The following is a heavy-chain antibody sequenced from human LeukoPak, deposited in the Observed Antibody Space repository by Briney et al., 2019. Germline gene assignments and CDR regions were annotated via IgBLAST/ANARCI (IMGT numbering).Heavy chain of an antibody. Sequence: SETLSLTCTVSGGSISSGSYYWSWIRQPAGKGLEWIGRIYTSGSTNYNPSLQSRVTISVDTSKNQFSLKLSSVTAADTAVYYCARDPGSDSSGWYAGGFDYWGQGTLVTVSS. CDR1: GGSISSGSYY. J-gene: IGHJ4*02. CDR2: IYTSGST. CDR3: ARDPGSDSSGWYAGGFDY. D-gene: IGHD6-19*01. V-gene: IGHV4-61*02.